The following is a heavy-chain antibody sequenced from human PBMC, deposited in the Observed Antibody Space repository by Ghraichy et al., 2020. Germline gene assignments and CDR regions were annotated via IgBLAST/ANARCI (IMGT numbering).Heavy chain of an antibody. J-gene: IGHJ4*02. CDR2: ISWNSGSI. D-gene: IGHD1-26*01. Sequence: GGSLRLSCAASGFTFDDYAMQWVRQAPGKGLEWVSGISWNSGSIGYADSVKGRFTISRDNAKNSLYLQMNSLRAEDTALYYCAKGGGYGATYSGSYHFDYWGQGTLVTVSS. CDR3: AKGGGYGATYSGSYHFDY. V-gene: IGHV3-9*01. CDR1: GFTFDDYA.